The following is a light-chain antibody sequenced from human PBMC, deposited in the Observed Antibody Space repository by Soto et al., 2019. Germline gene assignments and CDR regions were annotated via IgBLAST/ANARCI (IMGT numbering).Light chain of an antibody. CDR3: TSYTSSSTYV. V-gene: IGLV2-14*01. CDR2: GVT. CDR1: SSDIGGYNY. Sequence: QSVLTQPASVSESPGQSITISCAGTSSDIGGYNYVSWYQQHPDKAPKLMIYGVTNRPSGVSDRCSGSKSGNTASLTISGLQAEDEADYYCTSYTSSSTYVFGTGTKVTVL. J-gene: IGLJ1*01.